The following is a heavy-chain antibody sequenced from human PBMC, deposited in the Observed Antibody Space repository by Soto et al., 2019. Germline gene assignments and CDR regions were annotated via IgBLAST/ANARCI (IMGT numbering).Heavy chain of an antibody. J-gene: IGHJ3*02. Sequence: QVQLVESRGGVVQPGRPLRLSCAASGFTFSSYGMHWVRQAPGKGLEWVTGISYDGSNKYYADSVKGRFTISRDNSKNTLYLQMNSLRAEDTAVYYCAKGIIDAFDICGRGTMVTVSS. D-gene: IGHD3-10*01. CDR1: GFTFSSYG. CDR3: AKGIIDAFDI. CDR2: ISYDGSNK. V-gene: IGHV3-30*18.